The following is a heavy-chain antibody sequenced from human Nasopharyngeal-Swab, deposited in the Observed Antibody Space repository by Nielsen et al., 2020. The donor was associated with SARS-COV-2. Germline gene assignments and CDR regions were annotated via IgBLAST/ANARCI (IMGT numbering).Heavy chain of an antibody. D-gene: IGHD1-7*01. J-gene: IGHJ4*02. CDR3: VRREGGTTLDY. V-gene: IGHV4-59*08. Sequence: WIRQPPGKGLEWIGHISYSGSTHYDPSFRSRVTMSVDTSKNQFSLKLTSVTAADTAVYYCVRREGGTTLDYWGQGTLVTVSS. CDR2: ISYSGST.